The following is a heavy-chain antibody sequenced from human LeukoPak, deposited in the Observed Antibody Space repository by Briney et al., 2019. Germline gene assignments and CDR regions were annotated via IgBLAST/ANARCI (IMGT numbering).Heavy chain of an antibody. Sequence: GGSLRLSCAASGFTFSSYSMNWVRQAPGKGLEWVASTSSSSYIYYADSVKGRFTISRDNAKNSLYLQMNSLRAEDTAVYYCARDLRTVTTADYWGQGTLVTVSS. V-gene: IGHV3-21*01. CDR3: ARDLRTVTTADY. D-gene: IGHD4-17*01. CDR2: TSSSSYI. CDR1: GFTFSSYS. J-gene: IGHJ4*02.